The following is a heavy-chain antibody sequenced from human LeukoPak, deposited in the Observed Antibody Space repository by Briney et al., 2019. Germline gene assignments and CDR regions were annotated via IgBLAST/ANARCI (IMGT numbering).Heavy chain of an antibody. CDR2: INRNGNT. CDR1: DEPFSGYY. CDR3: ARLVPERFFQLNAEGYYDY. V-gene: IGHV4-34*01. Sequence: SETLSLTCAISDEPFSGYYWSWIRQPPGKGLELIGEINRNGNTDYNPSLKSRVSMSIDTSKNQFSLKLISVTAADTAVYYCARLVPERFFQLNAEGYYDYWGQGTLVTVSS. D-gene: IGHD3-3*01. J-gene: IGHJ4*02.